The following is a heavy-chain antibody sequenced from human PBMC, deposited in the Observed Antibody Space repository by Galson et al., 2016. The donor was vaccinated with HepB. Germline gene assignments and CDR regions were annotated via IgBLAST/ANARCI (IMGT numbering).Heavy chain of an antibody. CDR2: TFYRSNWQN. D-gene: IGHD7-27*01. V-gene: IGHV6-1*01. CDR3: ARSYLLGRGFGW. Sequence: CAISGDSISSNSAGWNWIRQSPSRGLEWLGRTFYRSNWQNDYAESVKSRISINPDTSKNQFSLQLNSVTPEDTAVYYCARSYLLGRGFGWWGQGTLVTVSS. J-gene: IGHJ4*02. CDR1: GDSISSNSAG.